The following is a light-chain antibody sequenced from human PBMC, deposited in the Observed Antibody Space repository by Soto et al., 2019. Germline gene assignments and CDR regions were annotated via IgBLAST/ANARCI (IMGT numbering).Light chain of an antibody. CDR3: FSTDITTDYRGV. J-gene: IGLJ1*01. CDR1: SVPKKY. CDR2: EDN. Sequence: SYELTQPHSVSVSPGQTARITCSGDSVPKKYVYWYQQKSGQAPVMVIYEDNKRPSGIPERFSGSSSGTTATLTISGARAEDEGDYYCFSTDITTDYRGVFGAGTKLTVL. V-gene: IGLV3-10*01.